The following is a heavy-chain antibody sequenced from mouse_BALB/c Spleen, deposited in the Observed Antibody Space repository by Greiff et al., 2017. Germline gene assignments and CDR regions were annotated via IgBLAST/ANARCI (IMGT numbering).Heavy chain of an antibody. Sequence: EVQGVESGGDLVKPGGSLKLSCAASGFTFSSYGMSWVRQTPDKRLEWVATISSGGSYTYYPDSVKGRFTISRDNAKNTLYLQMSSLKSEDTAMYYCARRSHYYGSSHWYFDVWGAGTTVTVSS. CDR3: ARRSHYYGSSHWYFDV. V-gene: IGHV5-6*01. D-gene: IGHD1-1*01. J-gene: IGHJ1*01. CDR2: ISSGGSYT. CDR1: GFTFSSYG.